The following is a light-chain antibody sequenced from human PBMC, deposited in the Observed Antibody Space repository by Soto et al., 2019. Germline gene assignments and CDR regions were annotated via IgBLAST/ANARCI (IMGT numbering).Light chain of an antibody. Sequence: DIQMTQSPSSVSASVGDRVTITCRASRDISSWLVWYQQKPGKAPKLLIYGASKLQSGVPSRFSGSGSGTDFTLTINNLQPEDFATYYCQQASSFLLTFGQGTKLEIK. CDR3: QQASSFLLT. CDR1: RDISSW. J-gene: IGKJ1*01. V-gene: IGKV1-12*02. CDR2: GAS.